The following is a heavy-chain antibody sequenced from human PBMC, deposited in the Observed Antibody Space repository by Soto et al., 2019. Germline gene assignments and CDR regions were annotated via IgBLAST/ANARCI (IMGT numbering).Heavy chain of an antibody. Sequence: GGSLRLSCAASGFTFSSYSMNWVRQAPGKGLEWVSYISSSSSTIYYADSVKGRFTISRDNAKNSLFLQMNSLRAEDTAVYYCARRQYYYGSGSRYYYYMDVWGKGTTVTVSS. CDR2: ISSSSSTI. J-gene: IGHJ6*03. V-gene: IGHV3-48*01. CDR1: GFTFSSYS. CDR3: ARRQYYYGSGSRYYYYMDV. D-gene: IGHD3-10*01.